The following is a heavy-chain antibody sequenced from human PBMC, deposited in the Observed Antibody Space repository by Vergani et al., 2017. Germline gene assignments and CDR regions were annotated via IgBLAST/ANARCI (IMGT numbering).Heavy chain of an antibody. D-gene: IGHD1-26*01. CDR1: GFTFDDYA. Sequence: EVQLVESGGGLVQPGRSLRLSCAASGFTFDDYAMHWVRQAPGKGLGWVSGISWNRGSIGYADSVKGRFTISRDNAKNSLYLQMNSLRAEDTALYYCAKDIWGSGSFDDAFDIWGQGTMVTVSS. V-gene: IGHV3-9*01. CDR3: AKDIWGSGSFDDAFDI. CDR2: ISWNRGSI. J-gene: IGHJ3*02.